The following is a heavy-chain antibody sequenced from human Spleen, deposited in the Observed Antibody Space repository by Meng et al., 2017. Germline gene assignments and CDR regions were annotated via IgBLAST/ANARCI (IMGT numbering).Heavy chain of an antibody. J-gene: IGHJ4*02. CDR1: GGSIGSGSYY. V-gene: IGHV4-31*03. D-gene: IGHD3-22*01. CDR3: ARDHKAFYYQSSGLGY. Sequence: SETLSLTCTVSGGSIGSGSYYWSWIRQIPGKGLEWIGYIYHTGTTYYNPSLKSRVTMSVDASKNQLSLKLSSVSAADTAVYFCARDHKAFYYQSSGLGYWGQGTLVTVSS. CDR2: IYHTGTT.